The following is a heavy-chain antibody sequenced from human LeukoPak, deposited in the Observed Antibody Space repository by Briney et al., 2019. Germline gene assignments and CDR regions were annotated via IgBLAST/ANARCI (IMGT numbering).Heavy chain of an antibody. D-gene: IGHD4-17*01. CDR3: AKGDYGDYYFDY. CDR1: GFTFSSYG. Sequence: GGSLRLSCAASGFTFSSYGMHWVRQAPGKGLEWVAVISYDGSNKYYDDSVKGRFTISRDNSKNTLYLQMNSLRAEDTAVYYCAKGDYGDYYFDYWGQGTLVTVSS. CDR2: ISYDGSNK. V-gene: IGHV3-30*18. J-gene: IGHJ4*02.